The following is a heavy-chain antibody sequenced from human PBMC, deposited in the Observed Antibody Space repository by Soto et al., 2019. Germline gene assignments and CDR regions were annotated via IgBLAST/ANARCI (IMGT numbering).Heavy chain of an antibody. J-gene: IGHJ4*02. V-gene: IGHV3-23*01. D-gene: IGHD1-26*01. CDR3: AKAPDSGSYYFDY. Sequence: GGSLRLSCAASGFVFSSYAMSWVRQAPGKGLEWVSTISGSGGNTYYADSVKGRFTISRDNSKNTLYLQMNSLRAEDTAVYYCAKAPDSGSYYFDYWGQGTLVTVSS. CDR2: ISGSGGNT. CDR1: GFVFSSYA.